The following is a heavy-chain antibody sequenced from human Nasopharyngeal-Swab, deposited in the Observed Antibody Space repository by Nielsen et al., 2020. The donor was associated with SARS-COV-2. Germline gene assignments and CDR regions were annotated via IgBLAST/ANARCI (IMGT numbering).Heavy chain of an antibody. D-gene: IGHD3-10*01. CDR3: ASLIGGFDY. CDR2: MNPNSGNT. J-gene: IGHJ4*02. Sequence: WVRQAPGQGLEWIGWMNPNSGNTGYAQKFQGRVTMTRNSSITTAYMELSSLRSEDTAVYYCASLIGGFDYWGQGTLVTVSS. V-gene: IGHV1-8*01.